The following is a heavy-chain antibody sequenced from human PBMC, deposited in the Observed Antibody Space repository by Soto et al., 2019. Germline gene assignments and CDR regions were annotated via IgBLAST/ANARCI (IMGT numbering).Heavy chain of an antibody. CDR2: TYSGGST. CDR3: AATSLGY. J-gene: IGHJ4*02. Sequence: EVQRVESGGGLVQPGGSLRLSCAVSGFTVSSNYMSWVRQAPGKGLEWVSVTYSGGSTYYADAVTGRFTISRPKSKPPMQFQMTIRTAEDTALYYCAATSLGYWGPGTRVPVSS. V-gene: IGHV3-53*04. CDR1: GFTVSSNY. D-gene: IGHD5-12*01.